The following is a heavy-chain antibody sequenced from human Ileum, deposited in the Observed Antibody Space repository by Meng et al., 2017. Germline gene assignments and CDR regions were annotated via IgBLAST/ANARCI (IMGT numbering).Heavy chain of an antibody. J-gene: IGHJ4*02. CDR3: ARERRHYYGSGSFDY. CDR1: GGSFSSDNYY. CDR2: TYYNGSP. D-gene: IGHD3-10*01. V-gene: IGHV4-30-4*01. Sequence: QVQLQESGPGLVKPSQTLSLTCSVSGGSFSSDNYYWTWIRQTPGKGLEWIGLTYYNGSPFYNPSLRSRVTISVDTSKDQFSLKLTSVTAADTAVYYCARERRHYYGSGSFDYWGQGIQVTVSS.